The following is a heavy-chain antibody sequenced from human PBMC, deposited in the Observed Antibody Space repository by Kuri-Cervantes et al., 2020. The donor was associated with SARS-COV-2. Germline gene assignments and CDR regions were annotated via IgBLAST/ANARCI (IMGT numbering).Heavy chain of an antibody. J-gene: IGHJ4*02. Sequence: GESLKISCAASGFTFSSYGMHWVRQAPGKGLEWVAVIWYDGSNKYYADSVKGRFTIPRDNSKNTLYLQMNSLRAEDTAVYYCARDGGIAVAAHFDYWGQGTLVTVSS. CDR2: IWYDGSNK. CDR1: GFTFSSYG. CDR3: ARDGGIAVAAHFDY. D-gene: IGHD6-19*01. V-gene: IGHV3-33*01.